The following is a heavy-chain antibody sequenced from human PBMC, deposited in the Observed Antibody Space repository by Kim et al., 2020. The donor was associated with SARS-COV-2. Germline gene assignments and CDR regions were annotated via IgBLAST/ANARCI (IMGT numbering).Heavy chain of an antibody. CDR1: GGSISSSSYY. CDR3: AMNRRRLGDY. CDR2: IYYSGST. J-gene: IGHJ4*02. V-gene: IGHV4-39*07. D-gene: IGHD3-16*01. Sequence: SETLSLTCTVSGGSISSSSYYWGWIRQPPGKGLEWIESIYYSGSTYYNPSLKSRVTISVDTSKNQFSLKLSSVTAADTAVYYCAMNRRRLGDYWGQGTLVTVSS.